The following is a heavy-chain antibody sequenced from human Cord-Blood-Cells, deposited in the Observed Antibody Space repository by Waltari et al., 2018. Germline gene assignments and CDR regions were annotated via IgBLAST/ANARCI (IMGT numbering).Heavy chain of an antibody. V-gene: IGHV4-34*01. CDR1: GGSFSGYY. CDR3: ARDRYCSSTSCPMTGFDP. J-gene: IGHJ5*02. CDR2: INHSGST. D-gene: IGHD2-2*01. Sequence: QVQLQQWGAGLLKPSETLSLTCAVYGGSFSGYYWRWIRQPPGKGLEWIGEINHSGSTNYNTSLKSRVTISVDTSKNQFSRKLSSVTAADTAVYYCARDRYCSSTSCPMTGFDPWGQGTLVTVSS.